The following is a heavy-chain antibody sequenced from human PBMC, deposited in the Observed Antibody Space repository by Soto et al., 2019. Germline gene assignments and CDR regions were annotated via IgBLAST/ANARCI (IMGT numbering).Heavy chain of an antibody. D-gene: IGHD2-2*01. CDR1: GFSLSDYA. Sequence: GGSLRLSCAASGFSLSDYAMTWVRQAPGKGLEWVSGISGSGDKTSYADSVKGRFIISRDTSKNTVYLQINSLKVEDTALYFCVRDCSSSSCPRLRHWGQATLVTVSS. CDR2: ISGSGDKT. J-gene: IGHJ4*02. CDR3: VRDCSSSSCPRLRH. V-gene: IGHV3-23*01.